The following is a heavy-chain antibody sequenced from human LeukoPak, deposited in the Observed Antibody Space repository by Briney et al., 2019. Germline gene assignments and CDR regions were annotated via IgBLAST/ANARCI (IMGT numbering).Heavy chain of an antibody. D-gene: IGHD3-22*01. CDR2: IYYSGST. CDR3: ASPGRYDSSGYYRGYYYGMDV. Sequence: SETLSLTCTVSGGSISSSSYYWGWIRQPPGKGLEWIGSIYYSGSTYYNPSLKSRVTISVDTSKNQFSLKLSSVTAADTAVYYCASPGRYDSSGYYRGYYYGMDVWGQGTTVTVSS. CDR1: GGSISSSSYY. J-gene: IGHJ6*02. V-gene: IGHV4-39*01.